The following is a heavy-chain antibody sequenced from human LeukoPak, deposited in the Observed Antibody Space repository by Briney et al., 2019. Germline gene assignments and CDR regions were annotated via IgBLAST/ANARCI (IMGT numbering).Heavy chain of an antibody. CDR2: ISSSSSYI. Sequence: GGSLRLSCAASGFTFSSYSMNWVRQAPGKGLEWVSSISSSSSYIYYADSVKGRFTISRDNSKNTLYLQMNSLRAEDTAVYYCARDRYSSSWYDYWGQGTLVTVSS. D-gene: IGHD6-13*01. CDR3: ARDRYSSSWYDY. CDR1: GFTFSSYS. J-gene: IGHJ4*02. V-gene: IGHV3-21*01.